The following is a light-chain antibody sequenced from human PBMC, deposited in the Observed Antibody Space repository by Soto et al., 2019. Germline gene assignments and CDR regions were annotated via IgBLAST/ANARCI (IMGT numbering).Light chain of an antibody. CDR2: GAT. V-gene: IGKV3-15*01. CDR3: QQYNNWPRT. Sequence: ELVLTQSPGTLSLSPGARATLSCRASQSVSILLAWYQQKPGQAPRLLIHGATTRATGIPARFSGSVSGTELTINISSLKSEDCEVDDGQQYNNWPRTFGQGTKVDIK. CDR1: QSVSIL. J-gene: IGKJ1*01.